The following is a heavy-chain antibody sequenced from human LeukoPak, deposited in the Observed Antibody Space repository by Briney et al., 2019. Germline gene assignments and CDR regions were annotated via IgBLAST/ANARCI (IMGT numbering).Heavy chain of an antibody. CDR3: ARGLCSSTSCYLSWFDP. CDR2: IIPILGIA. CDR1: GGTFSSYT. J-gene: IGHJ5*02. V-gene: IGHV1-69*02. D-gene: IGHD2-2*01. Sequence: SVKLSCKASGGTFSSYTISWVRQAPGQGLEWMGRIIPILGIANYAQKFQGRVTITADKSTSTAYMELSSLRSEDTAVYYCARGLCSSTSCYLSWFDPWGQGTLVTVSS.